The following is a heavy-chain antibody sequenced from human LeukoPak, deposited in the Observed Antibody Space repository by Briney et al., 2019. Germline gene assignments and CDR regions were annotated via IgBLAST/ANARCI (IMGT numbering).Heavy chain of an antibody. CDR1: GGSISSYY. V-gene: IGHV4-59*08. D-gene: IGHD6-13*01. J-gene: IGHJ4*02. CDR3: ASRRIAAAGPDY. CDR2: IYYSGST. Sequence: TSETLSLTCTVSGGSISSYYWSWIRQPQGKDRGWIGYIYYSGSTNYNPSLKSRVTISVDTSKNQFSLKLSSVTAADTAVYYCASRRIAAAGPDYWGQGTLVTVSS.